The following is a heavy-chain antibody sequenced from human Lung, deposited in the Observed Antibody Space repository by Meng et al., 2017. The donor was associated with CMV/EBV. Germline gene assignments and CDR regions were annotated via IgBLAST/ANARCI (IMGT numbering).Heavy chain of an antibody. V-gene: IGHV3-66*01. D-gene: IGHD2-21*01. CDR3: VADSITSPNLDF. CDR1: GYSVSGKY. CDR2: IFLDGKT. Sequence: EVQLVESXXXXXQXXGXXRLSCAASGYSVSGKYMSWVRQAPGKGLEWISIIFLDGKTYYVDSVRGRFVISRDNSKNIMDLQMNSLRVEDTAVYYCVADSITSPNLDFWGRGTLVTVSS. J-gene: IGHJ4*02.